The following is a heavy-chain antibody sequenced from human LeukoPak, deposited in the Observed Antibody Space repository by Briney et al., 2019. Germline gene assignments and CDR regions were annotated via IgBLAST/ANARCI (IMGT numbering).Heavy chain of an antibody. J-gene: IGHJ4*02. CDR3: ARDDPPHGDYNY. Sequence: ASVKVSCKASGYTFTGYYMHWVRQAHGQGLEWMGWINLNSGDTNYAQKFQGRVTMTRDTSISTAYMELNRLRSDDTAVYYCARDDPPHGDYNYWGQGTLVTVSS. V-gene: IGHV1-2*02. CDR1: GYTFTGYY. CDR2: INLNSGDT. D-gene: IGHD4-17*01.